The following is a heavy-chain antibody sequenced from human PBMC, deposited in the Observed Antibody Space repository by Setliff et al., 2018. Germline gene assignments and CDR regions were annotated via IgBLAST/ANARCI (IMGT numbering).Heavy chain of an antibody. CDR3: AKQGDLAFDY. D-gene: IGHD3-16*01. J-gene: IGHJ4*02. Sequence: ASVKVSCKTSGYPFGGYYIYWIRQAPGQGLEWMGWIDPKSGRTKYAVKFQGRVTMTRDTSISTIYTEVSSLTSDDTAMYYCAKQGDLAFDYWGQGTQVTVAS. CDR1: GYPFGGYY. V-gene: IGHV1-2*02. CDR2: IDPKSGRT.